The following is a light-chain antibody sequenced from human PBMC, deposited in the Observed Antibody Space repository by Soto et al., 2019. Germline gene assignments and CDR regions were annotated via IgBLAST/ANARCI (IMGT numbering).Light chain of an antibody. V-gene: IGKV1-39*01. CDR3: QQSYTTPRLS. CDR1: QTISSY. CDR2: AAS. J-gene: IGKJ4*01. Sequence: DIRMTQSPSSLSASLGDRVTITCVASQTISSYLNWYQQKPGRAPKLLIYAASRLESGVPSRFSGSGSGTDFALTINSLQPEDFATYYCQQSYTTPRLSFGGGTKVDIK.